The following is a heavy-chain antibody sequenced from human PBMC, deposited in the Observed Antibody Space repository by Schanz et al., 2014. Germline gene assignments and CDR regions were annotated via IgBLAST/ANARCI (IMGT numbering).Heavy chain of an antibody. CDR1: GFTFNSYS. V-gene: IGHV3-48*02. D-gene: IGHD3-3*01. CDR3: AKDGEIWSGYPEYFDS. J-gene: IGHJ4*02. Sequence: EVHLVESGGGLGQRGGSLIVSCEGSGFTFNSYSMNWVRQAPGKGLEWISYISSTSSSKDYADSVKGRFSISRDNAKNSLYLQMNSLRDEDTAVYYCAKDGEIWSGYPEYFDSWGQGNLVTVSS. CDR2: ISSTSSSK.